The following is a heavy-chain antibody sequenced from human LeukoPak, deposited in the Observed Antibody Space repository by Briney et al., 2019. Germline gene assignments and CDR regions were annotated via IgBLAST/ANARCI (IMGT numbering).Heavy chain of an antibody. J-gene: IGHJ4*02. CDR2: IYSGGST. CDR1: GFTVSSNY. V-gene: IGHV3-66*01. Sequence: GGSLRLSCAASGFTVSSNYMSWVRQAPGKGLEWVSVIYSGGSTYYADSVKGRFTISRDNSKNTLYLQMNSLRAEDTAVYYCARDRSYSSGWYSDYWGQGTLVTVSS. CDR3: ARDRSYSSGWYSDY. D-gene: IGHD6-19*01.